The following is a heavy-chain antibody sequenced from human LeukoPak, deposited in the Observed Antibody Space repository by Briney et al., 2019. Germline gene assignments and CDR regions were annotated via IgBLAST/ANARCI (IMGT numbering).Heavy chain of an antibody. CDR2: INPSGGST. Sequence: GASVKVSYKASGSTFTSYYIHWVRQAPGQGLEWMGIINPSGGSTSYAQKFQGRVTMTRDTSTSTVYMELSSLRSEDTAVYYCARDKSSPEYYYDSSGYYSNWGQGTLVTVSS. J-gene: IGHJ4*02. D-gene: IGHD3-22*01. CDR3: ARDKSSPEYYYDSSGYYSN. V-gene: IGHV1-46*03. CDR1: GSTFTSYY.